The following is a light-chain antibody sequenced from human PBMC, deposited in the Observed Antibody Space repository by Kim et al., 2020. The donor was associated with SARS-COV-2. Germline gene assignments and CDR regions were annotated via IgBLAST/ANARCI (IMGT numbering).Light chain of an antibody. V-gene: IGLV2-14*03. Sequence: QSALTQPASVSGSPGQSITISCTGTSEDIGRYKYVSWYQQIAGRVPILIISDDRDRPSGISHRFSGSKSGNTASLTISGLQAEDEGDYYCTSSTSRMTWVFGGGTQLTVL. CDR3: TSSTSRMTWV. CDR2: DDR. J-gene: IGLJ3*02. CDR1: SEDIGRYKY.